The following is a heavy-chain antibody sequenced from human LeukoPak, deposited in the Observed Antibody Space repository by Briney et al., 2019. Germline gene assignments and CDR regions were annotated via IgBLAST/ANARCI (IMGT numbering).Heavy chain of an antibody. CDR3: ACGPHSEIELAYFDY. CDR2: ISGSGGST. V-gene: IGHV3-23*01. Sequence: QTGGSLRLSCAASGFTFSSYAMSWVRQAPGKGLEWVSAISGSGGSTYYADSVKGRFTISRDNSKNSLYLQMNSLRPEDTALYYCACGPHSEIELAYFDYWGQGTLVTVSS. CDR1: GFTFSSYA. D-gene: IGHD1-1*01. J-gene: IGHJ4*02.